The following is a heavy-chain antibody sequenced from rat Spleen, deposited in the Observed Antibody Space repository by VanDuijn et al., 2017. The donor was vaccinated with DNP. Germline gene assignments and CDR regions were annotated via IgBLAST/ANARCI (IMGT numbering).Heavy chain of an antibody. CDR1: GFTYSNYV. CDR2: ISTGGGNT. CDR3: AKDPNYPGDYFDY. D-gene: IGHD1-4*01. V-gene: IGHV5S13*01. Sequence: EVQLVESGGGLVQPGRSLKLSCAASGFTYSNYVMAWVRQAPTKGLEWVASISTGGGNTYYRDSVKGRFTISRDNAKNTLYLQMDSLRSEDTATYYCAKDPNYPGDYFDYWGQGVMVTVSS. J-gene: IGHJ2*01.